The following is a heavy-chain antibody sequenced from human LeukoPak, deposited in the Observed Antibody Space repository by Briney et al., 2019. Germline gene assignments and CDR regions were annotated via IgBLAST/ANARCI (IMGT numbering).Heavy chain of an antibody. J-gene: IGHJ6*03. CDR3: ARELWLSPRYYYYYMDV. CDR2: IYSGGST. D-gene: IGHD6-19*01. Sequence: GGSLRLSCAASGFTVSSNHMSWVRQAPGKGLEWVSVIYSGGSTYYADSVKGRFTISRDNSKNTLYLQMNSLRAEDAAVYYCARELWLSPRYYYYYMDVWGKGTTVTVSS. V-gene: IGHV3-66*02. CDR1: GFTVSSNH.